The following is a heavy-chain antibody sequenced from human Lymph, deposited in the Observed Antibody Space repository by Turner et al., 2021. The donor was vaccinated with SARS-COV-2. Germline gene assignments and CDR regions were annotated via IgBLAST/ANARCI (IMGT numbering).Heavy chain of an antibody. V-gene: IGHV4-39*01. Sequence: QLQLQESGPGLVKPSETLSLTCTVSVGSISSSSYYWGWIRQPPGKVLEWIGNFFYSGSTYYNPSLKSRVTISEDTSKNQFSLKLTSVTAADTAVYYCGVGPTRWYFQHWGQGTLVTVSS. CDR1: VGSISSSSYY. J-gene: IGHJ1*01. CDR2: FFYSGST. CDR3: GVGPTRWYFQH. D-gene: IGHD1-26*01.